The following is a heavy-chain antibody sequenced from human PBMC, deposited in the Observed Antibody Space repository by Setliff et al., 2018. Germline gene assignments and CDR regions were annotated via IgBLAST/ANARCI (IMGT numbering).Heavy chain of an antibody. D-gene: IGHD6-19*01. CDR1: GGSISSYY. CDR2: IYIGGGA. CDR3: AREQWLDPPGYYYMDV. V-gene: IGHV4-4*07. Sequence: SETLSLPCTVSGGSISSYYWSWIRQPAGKGLEWIGHIYIGGGANYNPSLKSRVTMSIDTSKNQFSLKLNSVTAADMAVYYCAREQWLDPPGYYYMDVWAKGTTVTVSS. J-gene: IGHJ6*03.